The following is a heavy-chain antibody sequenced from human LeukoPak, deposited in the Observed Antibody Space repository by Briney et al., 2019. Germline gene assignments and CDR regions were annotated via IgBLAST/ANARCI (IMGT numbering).Heavy chain of an antibody. CDR1: GFTVSTYW. V-gene: IGHV3-74*01. J-gene: IGHJ3*02. Sequence: PGGSLRLSCAVPGFTVSTYWMDWVRQAPGKGLVWVSRINSGGSSTSYADSVKGRFTISRDNDKNTLYLQMNSLRAEDTAVYYCARPISPAWEAFDIWGQGTMVTVSS. D-gene: IGHD1-26*01. CDR3: ARPISPAWEAFDI. CDR2: INSGGSST.